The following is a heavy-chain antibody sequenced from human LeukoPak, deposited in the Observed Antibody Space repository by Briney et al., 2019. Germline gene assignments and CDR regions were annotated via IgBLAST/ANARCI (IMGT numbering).Heavy chain of an antibody. D-gene: IGHD3-10*01. CDR2: INHSGST. V-gene: IGHV4-34*01. CDR3: ARGIRGVIIDPAYCFGY. Sequence: SESLSLTCAVSGGSFSGYYWSWIRQPPGKGLEWIGEINHSGSTNYNPSLKSRVTISVYKSKNQFSLKLSSVTAADTAVYYCARGIRGVIIDPAYCFGYWGQGTLVTVSS. CDR1: GGSFSGYY. J-gene: IGHJ4*02.